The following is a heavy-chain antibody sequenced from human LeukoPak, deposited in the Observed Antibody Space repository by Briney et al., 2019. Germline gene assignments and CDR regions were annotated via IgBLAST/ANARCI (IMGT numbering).Heavy chain of an antibody. Sequence: PGGSLRLSCAASGFSLSSYSMNWVRQAPGKGLEWVSSITISSNFIYYADSVKGGLTISRDNEKSSLFLQMNSLRAEDTAVYFCARDGHGDGFLTGYSYFGMDVWGQGTTVTVSS. J-gene: IGHJ6*02. CDR1: GFSLSSYS. CDR2: ITISSNFI. D-gene: IGHD3-9*01. V-gene: IGHV3-21*01. CDR3: ARDGHGDGFLTGYSYFGMDV.